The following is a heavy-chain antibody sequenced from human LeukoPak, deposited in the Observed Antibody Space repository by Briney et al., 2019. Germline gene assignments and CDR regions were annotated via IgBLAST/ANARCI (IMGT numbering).Heavy chain of an antibody. V-gene: IGHV3-74*01. CDR1: GFTFRTYW. J-gene: IGHJ4*02. Sequence: GGSLRLSCAASGFTFRTYWMNWVRQAPGKGLVWVSRINTDESITSYADSVKGRFTISRDNAKNTLYLQMNTLRAEDTAVYYCARGTAGTGLDYWGQGTLITVSS. CDR2: INTDESIT. CDR3: ARGTAGTGLDY. D-gene: IGHD7-27*01.